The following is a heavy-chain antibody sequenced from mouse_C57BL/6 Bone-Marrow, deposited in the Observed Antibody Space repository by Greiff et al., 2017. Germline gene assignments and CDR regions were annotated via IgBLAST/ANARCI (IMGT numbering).Heavy chain of an antibody. CDR2: INYDGSST. Sequence: EVKLVESEGCLLQPGSSMKLCCTATGFTFSDSYMAWVRQVPEKGLEWVANINYDGSSTYYLDSLNSRFIISRDNAKNILYLQMSSLESEDTATYYCARWLLRGYAMDYWSQGTSVTVSS. J-gene: IGHJ4*01. CDR1: GFTFSDSY. CDR3: ARWLLRGYAMDY. V-gene: IGHV5-16*01. D-gene: IGHD2-3*01.